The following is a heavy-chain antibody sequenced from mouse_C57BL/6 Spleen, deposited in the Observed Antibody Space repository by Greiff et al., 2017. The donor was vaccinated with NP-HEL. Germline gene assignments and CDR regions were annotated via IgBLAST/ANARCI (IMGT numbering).Heavy chain of an antibody. J-gene: IGHJ4*01. V-gene: IGHV1-81*01. D-gene: IGHD1-1*01. CDR1: GYTFTSYG. CDR2: IYPRSGNT. Sequence: QVQLQQSGAELARPGASVKLSCKASGYTFTSYGISWVKQRTGQGLEWIGEIYPRSGNTYYNEKFKGKATLTADKSSSTAYMELRSLTSEDSAVYFCARKSTTVVDYAMDYWGQGTSVTVSS. CDR3: ARKSTTVVDYAMDY.